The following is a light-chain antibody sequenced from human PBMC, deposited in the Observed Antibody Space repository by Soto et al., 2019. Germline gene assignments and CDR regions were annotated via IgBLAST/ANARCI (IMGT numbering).Light chain of an antibody. CDR3: PRYGVSRRHP. Sequence: EIVVTQSPGTLSLSPGERATLSCRASQSASSSYLAWFQQQPGQAPRLLISVSSNRATGIPDSFSGSGSGSHVTLTVSRLQPEDFAVSYCPRYGVSRRHPFGQGPTL. CDR1: QSASSSY. V-gene: IGKV3-20*01. J-gene: IGKJ2*01. CDR2: VSS.